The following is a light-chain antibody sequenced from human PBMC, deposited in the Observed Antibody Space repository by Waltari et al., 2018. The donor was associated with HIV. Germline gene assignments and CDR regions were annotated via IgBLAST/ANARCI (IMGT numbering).Light chain of an antibody. V-gene: IGKV3D-20*01. J-gene: IGKJ4*01. CDR3: QQYGSSPLT. CDR2: EVS. CDR1: QSVSSRY. Sequence: EIVLTQSPATLSLSPGERATLSCGASQSVSSRYFAWYQHKPGLAPRLLRYEVSFRATGIPDMFSGSGSGTDFTLTISRLEPEDFAVYYCQQYGSSPLTFGGGTKVEIK.